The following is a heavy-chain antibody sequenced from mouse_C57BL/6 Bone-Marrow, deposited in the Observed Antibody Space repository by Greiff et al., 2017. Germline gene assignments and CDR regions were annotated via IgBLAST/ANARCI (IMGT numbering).Heavy chain of an antibody. CDR2: ILPGSGST. Sequence: QVQLQQSGAELMKPGASVKLSCKATGYTFTGYWIEWVKQRPGHGLEWIGEILPGSGSTNYNEKFKGKATFTADTYSNTAYLQLSSLTAEDSAIYYCVPIYDCSSYWYFDVWGTETTVTVSS. V-gene: IGHV1-9*01. J-gene: IGHJ1*03. CDR1: GYTFTGYW. D-gene: IGHD1-1*01. CDR3: VPIYDCSSYWYFDV.